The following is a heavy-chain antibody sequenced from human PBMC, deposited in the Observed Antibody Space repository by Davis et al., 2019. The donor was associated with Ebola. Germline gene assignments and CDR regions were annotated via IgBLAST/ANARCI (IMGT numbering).Heavy chain of an antibody. CDR2: IYPGDSDT. Sequence: GGSLRLSCKGSGYSFTSSWIGWVRQTHGKGLEWMGIIYPGDSDTKYSPSFQGQVTFSADKSISTAYLQWSSLKASDTAMYYCARSDSNYVSPFDFWGQGTMVTVSS. D-gene: IGHD4-11*01. CDR1: GYSFTSSW. CDR3: ARSDSNYVSPFDF. V-gene: IGHV5-51*01. J-gene: IGHJ3*01.